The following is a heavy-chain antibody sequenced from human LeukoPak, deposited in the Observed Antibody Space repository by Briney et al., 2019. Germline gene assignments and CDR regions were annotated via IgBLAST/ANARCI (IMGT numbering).Heavy chain of an antibody. CDR3: ARDPTHSSGWSDAFDI. Sequence: GGSLRLSCAASGFTFSSYGMHWVRQAPGKGLEWVSSITTSSYMNYADSVEGRLTISRDNAKNSLYLQMNSLRAEDTAVYYCARDPTHSSGWSDAFDIWGQGTMVTVSS. J-gene: IGHJ3*02. D-gene: IGHD6-19*01. V-gene: IGHV3-21*01. CDR2: ITTSSYM. CDR1: GFTFSSYG.